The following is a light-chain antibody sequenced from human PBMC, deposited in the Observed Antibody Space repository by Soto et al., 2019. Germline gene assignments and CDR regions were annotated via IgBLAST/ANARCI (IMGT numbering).Light chain of an antibody. V-gene: IGKV3-15*01. CDR1: QSVSGN. J-gene: IGKJ5*01. CDR3: QQYNNWTPIT. Sequence: EIVMTQSPATLSVSPGERATLSCRASQSVSGNLSWYQQKPGQAPRLLIYVASTRATGITARFSGSGPGTEFTLTISSLQSEDFAVYYCQQYNNWTPITFGQGTRLEIK. CDR2: VAS.